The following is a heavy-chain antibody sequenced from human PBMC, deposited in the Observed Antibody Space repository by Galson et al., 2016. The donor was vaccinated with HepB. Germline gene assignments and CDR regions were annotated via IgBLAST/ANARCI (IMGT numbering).Heavy chain of an antibody. J-gene: IGHJ5*02. CDR1: GFTFGSHA. V-gene: IGHV3-23*01. D-gene: IGHD3-22*01. CDR3: AVWSPHLSESSGS. Sequence: SLRLSCAASGFTFGSHAMTWVRQGPGKGLEWVSGISGGGGLTHYRHSVRGRFTISRDNSKNTLYLQMINLRAEDTAVYYCAVWSPHLSESSGSWGQGARVTVSS. CDR2: ISGGGGLT.